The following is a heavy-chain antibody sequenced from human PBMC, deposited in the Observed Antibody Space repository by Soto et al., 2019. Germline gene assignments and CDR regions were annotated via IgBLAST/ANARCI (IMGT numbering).Heavy chain of an antibody. CDR3: ARLLKDGSSTSSYYFDY. D-gene: IGHD2-2*01. J-gene: IGHJ4*02. V-gene: IGHV1-69*01. CDR2: VIPIFGTA. Sequence: QVQLVQSGAEVKKPGSSVKVSCKASGGTFSSYAISWVRQAPGQGLEWMGGVIPIFGTANYAQKFQGRVTITADESTSTAYMELSSLRSEDTAVYYCARLLKDGSSTSSYYFDYWGQGTLVTVSS. CDR1: GGTFSSYA.